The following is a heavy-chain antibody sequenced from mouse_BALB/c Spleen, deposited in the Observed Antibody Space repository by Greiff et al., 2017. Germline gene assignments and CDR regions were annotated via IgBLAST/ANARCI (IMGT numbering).Heavy chain of an antibody. CDR2: ISNGGGST. D-gene: IGHD3-1*01. Sequence: EVQLVESGGGLVQPGGSLKLSCAASGFTFSSYTMSWVRQTPEKRLEWVAYISNGGGSTYYPDTVKGRFTISRDNAKNTLYLQMSSLKSEDTAMYYCARHGGYGAYGGQGTLVTVSA. CDR3: ARHGGYGAY. J-gene: IGHJ3*01. V-gene: IGHV5-12-2*01. CDR1: GFTFSSYT.